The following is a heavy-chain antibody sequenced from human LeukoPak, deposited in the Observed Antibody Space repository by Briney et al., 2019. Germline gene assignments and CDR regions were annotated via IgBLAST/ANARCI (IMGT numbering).Heavy chain of an antibody. CDR2: IYPGDFDT. CDR3: ARVSTPSAYDPFDF. D-gene: IGHD5-12*01. CDR1: GYSFTSHW. V-gene: IGHV5-51*01. J-gene: IGHJ4*02. Sequence: GESLRISCKGSGYSFTSHWIGWVRQMPGKGLEWMGIIYPGDFDTRYSPSFQGQVTISADKSISTAYLQWSSLKASDTAMYYCARVSTPSAYDPFDFWGQGTLVTVSS.